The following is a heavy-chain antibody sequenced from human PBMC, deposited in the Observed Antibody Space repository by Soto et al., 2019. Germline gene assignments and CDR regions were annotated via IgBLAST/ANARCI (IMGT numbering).Heavy chain of an antibody. D-gene: IGHD1-26*01. CDR1: GVSISSYY. J-gene: IGHJ3*02. Sequence: SETLSLTCTVSGVSISSYYWSWIRQPPGKGLEWIGYIYYSGSTYYNPSLKSRVTISVDTSKNQFSLKLSSVTAADTAVYYCARPLEWELLYAFDIWGQGTMVTVSS. CDR2: IYYSGST. V-gene: IGHV4-59*08. CDR3: ARPLEWELLYAFDI.